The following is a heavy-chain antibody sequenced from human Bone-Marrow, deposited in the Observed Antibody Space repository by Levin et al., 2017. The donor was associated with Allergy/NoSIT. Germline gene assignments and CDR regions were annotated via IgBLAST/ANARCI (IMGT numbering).Heavy chain of an antibody. CDR2: ISGSGGST. Sequence: GESLKISCAASGFTFSSYAMSWVRQAPGKGLEWVSAISGSGGSTYYADSVKGRFTISRDNSKNTLYLQMNSLRAEDTAVYYCATNGILENDYGDPLGPNYYYYYYMDGWGKGTTVTVSS. J-gene: IGHJ6*03. V-gene: IGHV3-23*01. CDR3: ATNGILENDYGDPLGPNYYYYYYMDG. D-gene: IGHD4-17*01. CDR1: GFTFSSYA.